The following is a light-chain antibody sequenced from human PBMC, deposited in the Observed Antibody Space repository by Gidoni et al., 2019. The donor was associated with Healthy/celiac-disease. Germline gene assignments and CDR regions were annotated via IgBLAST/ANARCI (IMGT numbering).Light chain of an antibody. CDR2: GAS. Sequence: EIVLTQSPGTLSLSPGDRATLSCRASQSVSSSYLAWYQQKPGQAPRLLIYGASSRATGIPDRFSGSGSGTDFTLTISRLEPEDFAVYYCQQYGSSPVAFGQGTKLEIK. J-gene: IGKJ2*01. CDR1: QSVSSSY. V-gene: IGKV3-20*01. CDR3: QQYGSSPVA.